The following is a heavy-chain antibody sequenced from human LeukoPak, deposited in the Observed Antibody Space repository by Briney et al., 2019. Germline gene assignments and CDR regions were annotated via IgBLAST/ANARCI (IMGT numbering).Heavy chain of an antibody. CDR1: GFTFSDYY. J-gene: IGHJ3*02. V-gene: IGHV3-11*01. CDR2: ISSSGSTI. CDR3: ANNPKLLADAFDI. Sequence: GSLRLSCAASGFTFSDYYMSWIRQAPGKGLEWVSYISSSGSTIYYADSVKGRFTISRDNAKNSLYLQMNSLRAEDTAVYYCANNPKLLADAFDIWGQGTMVTVSS. D-gene: IGHD2-15*01.